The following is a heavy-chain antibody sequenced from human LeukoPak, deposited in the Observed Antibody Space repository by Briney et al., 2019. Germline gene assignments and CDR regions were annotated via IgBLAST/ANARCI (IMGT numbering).Heavy chain of an antibody. Sequence: GGSLRLSCAASGFTFSSYSMNWVRQAPGKGLEWVSYISSTSNTIYYADSVKGRFTVSRDNARNSLYLQMNSLRDDDTAVYFCARYGGTSMFVYWGQGTLVTVSS. D-gene: IGHD4-23*01. J-gene: IGHJ4*02. CDR3: ARYGGTSMFVY. CDR1: GFTFSSYS. CDR2: ISSTSNTI. V-gene: IGHV3-48*02.